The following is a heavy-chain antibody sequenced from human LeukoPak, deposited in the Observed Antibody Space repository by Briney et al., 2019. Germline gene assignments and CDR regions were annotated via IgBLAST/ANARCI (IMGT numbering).Heavy chain of an antibody. CDR3: ARDSPPDI. CDR2: ISSSSSTI. J-gene: IGHJ3*02. Sequence: GGSLRLSCAASGFTFSTYSMNWVRQAPGKGLEWVSYISSSSSTIYYADSVKGRFTISRDNAKNSLYLRMNSLRAEDTAVYYCARDSPPDIWGQGTMVTVSS. V-gene: IGHV3-48*01. CDR1: GFTFSTYS.